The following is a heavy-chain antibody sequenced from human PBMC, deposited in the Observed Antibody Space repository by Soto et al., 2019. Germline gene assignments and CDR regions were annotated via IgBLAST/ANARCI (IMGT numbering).Heavy chain of an antibody. CDR3: AKERAGGYDFWSGYYDRGFDY. J-gene: IGHJ4*02. V-gene: IGHV3-30*18. Sequence: QVQLVESGGGVVQPGRSLRLSCAASGFTFSSYGMHWVRQAPGKGLEWVAVISYDGSNKYYADSVKGRFTISRDNSKNTLYLQMNSLRAEDTAVYYCAKERAGGYDFWSGYYDRGFDYWGQGTLVTVSS. CDR1: GFTFSSYG. CDR2: ISYDGSNK. D-gene: IGHD3-3*01.